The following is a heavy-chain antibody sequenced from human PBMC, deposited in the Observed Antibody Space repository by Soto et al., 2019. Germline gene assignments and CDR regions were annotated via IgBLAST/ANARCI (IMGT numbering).Heavy chain of an antibody. CDR1: AGSISSSPYY. CDR2: IFYTGNT. Sequence: SETLSLSCTVSAGSISSSPYYFGGIRQPPGKGLEWVGSIFYTGNTYYNPSLKSRLTISVDTSKNQFSLRLSSVTAADTAVYYCARRVGFYYGSGSAYYGLDVWGQGTTVT. J-gene: IGHJ6*02. V-gene: IGHV4-39*01. CDR3: ARRVGFYYGSGSAYYGLDV. D-gene: IGHD3-10*01.